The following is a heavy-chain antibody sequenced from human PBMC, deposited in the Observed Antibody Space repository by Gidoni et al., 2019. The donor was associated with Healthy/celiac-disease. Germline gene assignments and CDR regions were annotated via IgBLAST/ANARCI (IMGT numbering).Heavy chain of an antibody. V-gene: IGHV1-46*01. CDR2: INPSGGST. J-gene: IGHJ5*02. CDR3: ARDIYYDSSGSGFDP. CDR1: GYTFPSYY. D-gene: IGHD3-22*01. Sequence: QVQLVQSGAEVKKPGASVKVSCKASGYTFPSYYMHWVRQAPGQGLEWMGIINPSGGSTSYAQKFQGRVTMTRDTSTSTVYMELSSLRSEDTAVYYCARDIYYDSSGSGFDPWGQGTLVTVSS.